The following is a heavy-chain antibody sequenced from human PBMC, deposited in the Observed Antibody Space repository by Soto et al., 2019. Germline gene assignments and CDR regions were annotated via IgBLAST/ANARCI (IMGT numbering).Heavy chain of an antibody. Sequence: QVQLRESGPGLVKPSQTLSLTCSVSGASVAGGSYYWSWVRQPPGKGLEWIGYIPSRGKPFYNPSLTSGGTISTDMSKNQLTLQLTSVTAEDTAVYYCARDTYSGYDFGLWGQGTLVTVSS. V-gene: IGHV4-30-4*01. CDR2: IPSRGKP. CDR1: GASVAGGSYY. D-gene: IGHD5-12*01. J-gene: IGHJ5*02. CDR3: ARDTYSGYDFGL.